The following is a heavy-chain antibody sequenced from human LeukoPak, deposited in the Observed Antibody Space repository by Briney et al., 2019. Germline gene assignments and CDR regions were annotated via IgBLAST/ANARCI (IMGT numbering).Heavy chain of an antibody. CDR3: AKENYYDSSGPGAFDI. D-gene: IGHD3-22*01. CDR2: IIPISGTA. Sequence: ASVKVSCKASGGTFSSYAISWVRQAPGQGLEWMGGIIPISGTANYAQKFQGRVTITADESTSTAYMELSSLRSEDTAVYYCAKENYYDSSGPGAFDIWGQGKMVTVSS. V-gene: IGHV1-69*13. CDR1: GGTFSSYA. J-gene: IGHJ3*02.